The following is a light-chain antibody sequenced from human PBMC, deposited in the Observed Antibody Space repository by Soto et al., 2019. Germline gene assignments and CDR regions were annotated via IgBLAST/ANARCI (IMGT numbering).Light chain of an antibody. CDR1: QSV. CDR2: ETT. CDR3: QQLPRNT. J-gene: IGKJ2*01. V-gene: IGKV3-11*01. Sequence: EIVLTQSPVTLSLSPGERATLSCRASQSVAWYQQKPGQAPRLLIYETTTRATGIPARFNGAGSGTDFTLTISSLEPEDFAVYYCQQLPRNTFGQGTKLEIK.